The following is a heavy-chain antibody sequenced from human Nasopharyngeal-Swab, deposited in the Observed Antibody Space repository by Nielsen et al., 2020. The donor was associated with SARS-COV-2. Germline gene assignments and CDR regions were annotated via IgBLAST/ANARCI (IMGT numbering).Heavy chain of an antibody. CDR3: ARDRGIYEYYFDY. V-gene: IGHV1-3*01. D-gene: IGHD5/OR15-5a*01. CDR2: TNAGNGNT. Sequence: WVRQAPGQRLEWMGWTNAGNGNTKYSQKFQGRVTITRDTSASTAYMELSSLRSEDTAVYYCARDRGIYEYYFDYWGQGTLVTVSS. J-gene: IGHJ4*02.